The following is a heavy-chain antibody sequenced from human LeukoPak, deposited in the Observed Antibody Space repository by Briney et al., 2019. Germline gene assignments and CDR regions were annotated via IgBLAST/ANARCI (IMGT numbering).Heavy chain of an antibody. CDR1: GGSITTNHYY. CDR3: ARTRWPGIAVT. J-gene: IGHJ5*02. D-gene: IGHD6-19*01. V-gene: IGHV4-31*03. Sequence: SETLSLTCTVSGGSITTNHYYWSWLRQHPGKGLEWIGYIFYNGSTYYNPSLKSRLIISVDTSKSQLSLKLSSATAADTALYYCARTRWPGIAVTWGQGTLVTVSS. CDR2: IFYNGST.